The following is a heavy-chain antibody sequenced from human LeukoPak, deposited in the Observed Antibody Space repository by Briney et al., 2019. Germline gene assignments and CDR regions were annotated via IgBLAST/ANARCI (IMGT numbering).Heavy chain of an antibody. Sequence: GGSLRLSCAASGFTFSSYWMSWVRQAPGKGLEWVANIKQDGSEKYYVDSVKGRFTISRDNAKNSLYLQMNSLRAEDTAVYYCARGSYYDSSGLLGDWGQGTLVTVSS. V-gene: IGHV3-7*01. CDR2: IKQDGSEK. CDR1: GFTFSSYW. J-gene: IGHJ4*02. CDR3: ARGSYYDSSGLLGD. D-gene: IGHD3-22*01.